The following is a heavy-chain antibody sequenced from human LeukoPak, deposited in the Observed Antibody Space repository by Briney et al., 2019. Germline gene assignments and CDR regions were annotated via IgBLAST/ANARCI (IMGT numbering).Heavy chain of an antibody. V-gene: IGHV3-15*01. CDR2: IKNKADGGTA. CDR1: GFTFSNAC. CDR3: SAYGSGGSLKY. D-gene: IGHD3-10*01. Sequence: PGGSLRLSCVASGFTFSNACMSWVRQAPGKGLEWVGLIKNKADGGTADCAAPVKGRFTISRDESKNTLYLQMNSLKTEDTAVYYCSAYGSGGSLKYWGQGTLVTVSS. J-gene: IGHJ4*02.